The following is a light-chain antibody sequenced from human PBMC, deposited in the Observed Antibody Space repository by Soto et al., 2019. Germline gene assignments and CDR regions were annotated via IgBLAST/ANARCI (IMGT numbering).Light chain of an antibody. J-gene: IGKJ1*01. CDR2: GAS. CDR3: QQYNNWPRT. CDR1: QSVSNN. Sequence: EIVMTQSPATLSVSPGERTTLSCRASQSVSNNLAWYQQNPGQAPRLLIFGASTRATGIPARFSGSGSGTEFTLTISSLQSEDFVVYYCQQYNNWPRTFGQGTKVEIK. V-gene: IGKV3-15*01.